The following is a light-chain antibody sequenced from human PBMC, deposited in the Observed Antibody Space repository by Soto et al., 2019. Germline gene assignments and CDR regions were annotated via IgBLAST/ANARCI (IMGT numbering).Light chain of an antibody. CDR2: SAS. J-gene: IGKJ1*01. CDR1: QSIAGY. V-gene: IGKV1-39*01. Sequence: DIQMTQSPSSRSASVGDRVTITCRASQSIAGYLNWYLQKPGEAPKLLIYSASKLHSGVPSRFSGSGSGTDFTLTISTLQPEDFATYYCQQCYSTGPWTFGQGTKVDIK. CDR3: QQCYSTGPWT.